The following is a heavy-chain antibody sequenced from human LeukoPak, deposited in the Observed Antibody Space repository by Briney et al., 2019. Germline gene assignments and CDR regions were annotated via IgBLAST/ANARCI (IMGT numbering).Heavy chain of an antibody. CDR1: GFTFSSYA. D-gene: IGHD5-18*01. J-gene: IGHJ4*02. Sequence: PGGSLRLSCAASGFTFSSYAMSWVRQAPGKGLEWVAVISYDGSNKYYADSVKGRFTISRDNSKNTLYLQMNSLRAEDTAVYYCARDIYRRDSYGFDYWGQGTLVTVSS. V-gene: IGHV3-30-3*01. CDR3: ARDIYRRDSYGFDY. CDR2: ISYDGSNK.